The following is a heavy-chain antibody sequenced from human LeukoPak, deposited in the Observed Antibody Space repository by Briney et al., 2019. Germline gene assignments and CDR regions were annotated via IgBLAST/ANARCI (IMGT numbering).Heavy chain of an antibody. V-gene: IGHV4-59*08. Sequence: SETLSLTCTVSGGSISSYYWSWIRQPPGKGLEWIGYIYYSGSTNYNPSLKSRVTISVDTSKNQFSLKLSSVTAADTAVYYCARHQLGSLAYFGYWGQGTLVTVSS. CDR2: IYYSGST. CDR1: GGSISSYY. D-gene: IGHD5-18*01. CDR3: ARHQLGSLAYFGY. J-gene: IGHJ4*02.